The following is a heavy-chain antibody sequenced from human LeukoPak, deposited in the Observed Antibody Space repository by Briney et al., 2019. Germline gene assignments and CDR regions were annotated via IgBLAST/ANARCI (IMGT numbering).Heavy chain of an antibody. Sequence: PGGSLRLSCAASGFTFSSYSMNWVRQAPGKGLEWVAFIHYDGSNKYYADSVKGRFTISRDNSKNTLCLQMNSLRPEDTAVYYCANQGLTMPFWYFDLWGRGTLVTVSS. J-gene: IGHJ2*01. CDR3: ANQGLTMPFWYFDL. CDR1: GFTFSSYS. V-gene: IGHV3-30*02. D-gene: IGHD2/OR15-2a*01. CDR2: IHYDGSNK.